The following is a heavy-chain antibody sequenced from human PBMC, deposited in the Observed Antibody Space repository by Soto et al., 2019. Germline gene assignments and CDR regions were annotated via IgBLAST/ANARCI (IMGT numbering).Heavy chain of an antibody. CDR2: INHSGST. Sequence: SETLSLTCAVYGGSFSGYYWSWIRQPPGKGLEWIGEINHSGSTNYNPSLKSRVTISVDTSKNQFSLKLSSVTAADTAVYYCARFSRPFFDYCGQGTLVTVSS. V-gene: IGHV4-34*01. CDR3: ARFSRPFFDY. J-gene: IGHJ4*02. CDR1: GGSFSGYY.